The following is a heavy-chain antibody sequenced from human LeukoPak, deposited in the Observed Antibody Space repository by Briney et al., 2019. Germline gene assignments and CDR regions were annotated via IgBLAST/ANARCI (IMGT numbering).Heavy chain of an antibody. CDR3: ARDGTGQFDY. Sequence: GGSLRLSCAASGFTFSSYSMNWVRQAPGKGLEWVSSISSSSSYIYYADSVKGRFTISRDNSKNTLYLQMNSLRAEDTAVYYCARDGTGQFDYWGQGTLVTVSS. J-gene: IGHJ4*02. CDR2: ISSSSSYI. CDR1: GFTFSSYS. D-gene: IGHD3-10*01. V-gene: IGHV3-21*01.